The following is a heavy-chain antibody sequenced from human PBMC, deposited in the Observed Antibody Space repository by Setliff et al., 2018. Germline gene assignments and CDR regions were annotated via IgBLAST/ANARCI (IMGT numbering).Heavy chain of an antibody. D-gene: IGHD2-15*01. CDR3: GRGFGRIEGWGNWFDP. V-gene: IGHV4-39*01. J-gene: IGHJ5*02. CDR1: GGSVSNSGFF. CDR2: IYDSGSS. Sequence: KPSETLSLTCTVSGGSVSNSGFFWGWLRQAPGKGLEWIGNIYDSGSSNYNASLKSRLIITRDTSNNQISLKLTSVTAADTAVYYCGRGFGRIEGWGNWFDPWGQGILVTVSS.